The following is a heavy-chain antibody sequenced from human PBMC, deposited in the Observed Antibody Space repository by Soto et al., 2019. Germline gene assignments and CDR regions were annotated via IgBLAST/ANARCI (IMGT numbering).Heavy chain of an antibody. CDR3: ARRVVVAAPEHWFAP. Sequence: PSETLSLTCTVSGGSISSYYWSWIRQPPGKGLEWIGYIYYSGSTNYNPSLKSRVTISVDTSKNQFSLKLSSVTAADTAVYYCARRVVVAAPEHWFAPWGQGTLVTVSS. D-gene: IGHD2-15*01. V-gene: IGHV4-59*08. J-gene: IGHJ5*02. CDR2: IYYSGST. CDR1: GGSISSYY.